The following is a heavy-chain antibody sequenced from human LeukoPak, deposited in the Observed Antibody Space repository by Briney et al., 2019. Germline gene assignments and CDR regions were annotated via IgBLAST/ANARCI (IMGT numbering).Heavy chain of an antibody. Sequence: ASVKVSCKASGYTLPSYDIHWVRQATGQGLEWMGWRNSNSGNTDYAQKFQGRVTMTRNTSISTAYMELSSLRSEDTAVYYCARVKEFGSGTFYWNYWYFDLWGRGTLVTVSS. CDR1: GYTLPSYD. J-gene: IGHJ2*01. D-gene: IGHD3-10*01. V-gene: IGHV1-8*01. CDR2: RNSNSGNT. CDR3: ARVKEFGSGTFYWNYWYFDL.